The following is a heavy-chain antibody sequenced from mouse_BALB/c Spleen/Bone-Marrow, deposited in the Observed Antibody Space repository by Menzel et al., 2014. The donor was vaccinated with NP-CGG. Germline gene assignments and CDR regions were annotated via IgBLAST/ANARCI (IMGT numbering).Heavy chain of an antibody. Sequence: VQLQQSGAEIVRPGALVKLSCKASGFNIKDYYMQWVKQRPEQGLEWIGWIDPENGNTIYDPKFQGKASITADTSSNPAYLELSSLTSEDTAVYYCARGDGYAMDYWGQGTSVTVSS. CDR3: ARGDGYAMDY. CDR1: GFNIKDYY. V-gene: IGHV14-1*02. J-gene: IGHJ4*01. CDR2: IDPENGNT.